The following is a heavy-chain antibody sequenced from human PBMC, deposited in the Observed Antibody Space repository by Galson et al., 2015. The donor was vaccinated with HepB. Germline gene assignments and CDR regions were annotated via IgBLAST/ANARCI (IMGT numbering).Heavy chain of an antibody. Sequence: SVKVSCKASGGTFSKYTINWVRQAPGQGLEWMGRIIPMFGIANYAQKFQGRVTITADKSTSTAYMQLSSLRSEDTAVYYCAREKYDILTGYFETQFDYWGQGTLVTVSS. D-gene: IGHD3-9*01. V-gene: IGHV1-69*04. J-gene: IGHJ4*02. CDR2: IIPMFGIA. CDR1: GGTFSKYT. CDR3: AREKYDILTGYFETQFDY.